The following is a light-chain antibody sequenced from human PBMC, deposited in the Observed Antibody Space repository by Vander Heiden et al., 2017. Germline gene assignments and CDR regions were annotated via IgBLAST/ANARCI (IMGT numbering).Light chain of an antibody. CDR1: SSDVGGYNY. V-gene: IGLV2-14*01. Sequence: SPLTKHTPLSWSRSQSITISCTGTSSDVGGYNYFCWYQQHPGKAHKRIIYEVSRRPSGVSNRFPGSKAGNTASPPTSVLQAEEEAEYYCSAYTSSSTLWVFGTGTKVTVL. J-gene: IGLJ1*01. CDR3: SAYTSSSTLWV. CDR2: EVS.